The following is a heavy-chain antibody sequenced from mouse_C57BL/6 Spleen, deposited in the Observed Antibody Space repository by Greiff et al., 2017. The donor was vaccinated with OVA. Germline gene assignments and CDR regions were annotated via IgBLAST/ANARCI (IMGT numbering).Heavy chain of an antibody. J-gene: IGHJ1*03. CDR2: INPNSGST. CDR3: AGRGPAVVAHWYFDD. D-gene: IGHD1-1*01. V-gene: IGHV1-64*01. Sequence: VQLQQPGAELVKPGASVKLSCKASGYTFTSYWMHWVKQRPGQGLEWIGMINPNSGSTNYNEKFKSKATLTADKSSSTAYMQLSSLTSEDSAVYYCAGRGPAVVAHWYFDDWGKGTTVTVSS. CDR1: GYTFTSYW.